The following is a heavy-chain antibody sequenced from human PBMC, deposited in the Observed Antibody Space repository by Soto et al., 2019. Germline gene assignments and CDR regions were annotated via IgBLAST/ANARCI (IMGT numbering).Heavy chain of an antibody. Sequence: GGSLRLSCVASGLTVSHNYMAWVRQAPEMGLEWVSIIYNEGTTYYADSVKGRFTISRDSSKNTLFLQMDSLRAEDTAVYYCVRPRPSGENYGMDVWGQGTTVTVSS. CDR3: VRPRPSGENYGMDV. V-gene: IGHV3-53*01. D-gene: IGHD3-16*01. CDR1: GLTVSHNY. J-gene: IGHJ6*02. CDR2: IYNEGTT.